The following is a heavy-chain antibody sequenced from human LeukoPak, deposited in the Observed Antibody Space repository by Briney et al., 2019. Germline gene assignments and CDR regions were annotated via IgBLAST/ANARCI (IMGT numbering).Heavy chain of an antibody. CDR1: GFSIGDYA. J-gene: IGHJ1*01. CDR2: IRSKAYGGTT. V-gene: IGHV3-49*04. CDR3: TRAYCGGDCYFQH. D-gene: IGHD2-21*02. Sequence: PGRSLRLSCTASGFSIGDYAMSWVRQAPGKGLEWVVFIRSKAYGGTTEYAASAKGRFTISRDDSKSIAYLQMNSLKTEDTAVYYCTRAYCGGDCYFQHWGQGTLVTVSS.